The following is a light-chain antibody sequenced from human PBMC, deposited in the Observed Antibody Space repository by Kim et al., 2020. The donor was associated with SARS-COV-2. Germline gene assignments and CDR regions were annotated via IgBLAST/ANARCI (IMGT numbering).Light chain of an antibody. CDR1: KLGDKY. J-gene: IGLJ2*01. CDR3: QAWDSSYVV. CDR2: EDS. V-gene: IGLV3-1*01. Sequence: SYELTQPPSVSVSPGQTASITYSGDKLGDKYACWYQQKPGQSPVLVIYEDSKRPSGIPERFSGSNSGNTATLTISGTQAMDEADYYCQAWDSSYVVFGGGTHLTVL.